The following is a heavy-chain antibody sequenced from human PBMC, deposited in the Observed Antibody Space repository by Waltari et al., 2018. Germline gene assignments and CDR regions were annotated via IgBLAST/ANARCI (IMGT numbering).Heavy chain of an antibody. V-gene: IGHV3-53*01. D-gene: IGHD2-21*02. CDR2: IYSGGTT. J-gene: IGHJ4*02. Sequence: SGVTVSNNYMTWLRQAPGKGLELVSLIYSGGTTYYADSVRGRFTISRDGSKNTVYLQMNSLRAEDTAVYFCARNQVETALGYWGQGTLVTVSS. CDR1: GVTVSNNY. CDR3: ARNQVETALGY.